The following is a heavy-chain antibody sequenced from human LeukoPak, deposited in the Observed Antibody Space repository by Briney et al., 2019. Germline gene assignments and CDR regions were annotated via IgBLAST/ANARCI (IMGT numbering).Heavy chain of an antibody. CDR3: ARGLTTVTTKSY. V-gene: IGHV3-21*01. CDR1: GFTFSSYS. D-gene: IGHD4-17*01. J-gene: IGHJ4*02. Sequence: GGSLRLSCAASGFTFSSYSMNWVRQAPGKGLEWVSSISSSSSYIYYADSVKGRFTISRDNAKNSMYLQMNSLRAEDTAVYYCARGLTTVTTKSYWGQGTLVTVSS. CDR2: ISSSSSYI.